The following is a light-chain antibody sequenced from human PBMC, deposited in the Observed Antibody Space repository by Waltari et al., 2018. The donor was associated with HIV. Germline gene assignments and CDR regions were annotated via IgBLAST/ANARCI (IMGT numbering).Light chain of an antibody. V-gene: IGLV1-40*01. Sequence: QSVLTQAPSVSGAPGQRVTISCTGSSSNIGATLDVPWYPVLPGSSPKLLIFANSNRPSGVPDRFSGSKSGTSASLAITGLHPEDEAEYYCQSFDSSLNAYVFGTGTTVIVL. CDR2: ANS. J-gene: IGLJ1*01. CDR1: SSNIGATLD. CDR3: QSFDSSLNAYV.